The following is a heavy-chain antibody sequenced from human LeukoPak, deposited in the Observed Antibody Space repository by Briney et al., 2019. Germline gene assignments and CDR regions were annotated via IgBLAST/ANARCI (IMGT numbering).Heavy chain of an antibody. V-gene: IGHV3-23*01. Sequence: PGGSLRLSCAASGFTFSSYAMSWVRQAPGKGLEWVSAISGSGGSTYYADSVKGRFTISRDNSKNTLYLQMNSLRAEDTAVYYCAKDNPYDYVWGSYRYPSYFDYWGQGALVTVSS. CDR2: ISGSGGST. CDR1: GFTFSSYA. CDR3: AKDNPYDYVWGSYRYPSYFDY. J-gene: IGHJ4*02. D-gene: IGHD3-16*02.